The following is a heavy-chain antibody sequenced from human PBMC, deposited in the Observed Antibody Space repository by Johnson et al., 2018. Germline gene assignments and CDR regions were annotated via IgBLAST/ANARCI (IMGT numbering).Heavy chain of an antibody. J-gene: IGHJ1*01. Sequence: QVQLVESGGGVVQPGRSLRLSCAASGFTFSSYGMHWVRQAPGKGLEWVAVISYDGTNKYYADSVKGRFTISRDNAKNTLILQMNSLSAEDTAVYYCAKEGRLLRYCDGAFLFQHWGQGTLVTVSS. CDR2: ISYDGTNK. D-gene: IGHD3-9*01. CDR3: AKEGRLLRYCDGAFLFQH. V-gene: IGHV3-30*18. CDR1: GFTFSSYG.